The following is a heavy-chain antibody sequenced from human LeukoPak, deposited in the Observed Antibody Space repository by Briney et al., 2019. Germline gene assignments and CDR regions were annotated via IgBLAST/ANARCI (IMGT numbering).Heavy chain of an antibody. CDR3: ARDFSAAQLYWFDP. J-gene: IGHJ5*02. CDR2: INPNSGGT. V-gene: IGHV1-2*02. CDR1: GYTFTGYH. Sequence: ASVKVSCKASGYTFTGYHMHWVRQAPGQGLEWMGWINPNSGGTNYAQKFQGRVTMTRDTSISTAYMELSRLRSDDTAVYYCARDFSAAQLYWFDPWGQGTLVTVSS. D-gene: IGHD2-2*01.